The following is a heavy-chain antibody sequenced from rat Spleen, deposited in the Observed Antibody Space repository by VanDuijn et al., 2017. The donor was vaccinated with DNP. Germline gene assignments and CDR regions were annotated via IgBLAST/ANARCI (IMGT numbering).Heavy chain of an antibody. J-gene: IGHJ2*01. Sequence: EVQLQESGPGLVKPSQPLSLTCSVTAYSITTNYWGWIRKFPGNKMEWVGHISYSGSTSYNQSLKSRISITRDTSKNQFFLHLNSVTTEDTAIYVCARGPNYGVHVDFLEYWGQGVMVTVSS. V-gene: IGHV3-1*01. CDR1: AYSITTNY. CDR3: ARGPNYGVHVDFLEY. CDR2: ISYSGST. D-gene: IGHD1-11*01.